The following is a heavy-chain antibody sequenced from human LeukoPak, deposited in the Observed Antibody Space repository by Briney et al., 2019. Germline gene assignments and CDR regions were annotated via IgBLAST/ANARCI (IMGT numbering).Heavy chain of an antibody. J-gene: IGHJ4*02. Sequence: ASVTVSSTPSGYTFTIYYMHWVRQAPGQGLEWMGLINPSGGSTIYAQKLQGRITMTRDTCTSTVYMELSSLRSEDAVVYYCARSKAIFGVVMPGDPFSGSRDWGQGTLVTVSS. CDR3: ARSKAIFGVVMPGDPFSGSRD. CDR2: INPSGGST. D-gene: IGHD3-3*01. CDR1: GYTFTIYY. V-gene: IGHV1-46*01.